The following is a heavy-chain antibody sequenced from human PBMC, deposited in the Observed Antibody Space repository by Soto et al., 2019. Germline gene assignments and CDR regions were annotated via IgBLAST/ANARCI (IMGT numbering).Heavy chain of an antibody. V-gene: IGHV4-31*03. Sequence: PSETLSLNCTVSGGCISSGWYYWSRIRQHPGKGLEWIGYIYYSGSTYYNPSLKSRVTISVDTSKNQFSLKLSSVTAADTAVYYCARVRKTTMIVVAGYHGEAFDIWGQGTMVTVSS. CDR3: ARVRKTTMIVVAGYHGEAFDI. CDR2: IYYSGST. D-gene: IGHD3-22*01. CDR1: GGCISSGWYY. J-gene: IGHJ3*02.